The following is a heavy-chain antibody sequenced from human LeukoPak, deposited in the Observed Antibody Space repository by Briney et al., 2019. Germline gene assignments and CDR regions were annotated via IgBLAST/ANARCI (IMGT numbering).Heavy chain of an antibody. CDR2: ISYDGSNK. J-gene: IGHJ4*02. D-gene: IGHD5-12*01. CDR3: ARDPRGYSGYDEPAPYSSSWYHDY. CDR1: GFTFSSYA. Sequence: GGSLRLSCAASGFTFSSYAMHWVRQAPGKGLEWVAVISYDGSNKYYADSVKGRFTISRDNSKNTLYLQMNSLRAEDTAVYYCARDPRGYSGYDEPAPYSSSWYHDYWGQGTLVTVPS. V-gene: IGHV3-30-3*01.